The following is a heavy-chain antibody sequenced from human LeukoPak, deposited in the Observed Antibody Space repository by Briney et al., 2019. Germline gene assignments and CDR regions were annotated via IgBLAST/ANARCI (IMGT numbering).Heavy chain of an antibody. V-gene: IGHV1-8*03. D-gene: IGHD3-3*01. Sequence: ASVKVSCKASGYTFTSYDINWVRQATGQGLEWMGWMNPNSGNTGYAQKFQGRVTITRNTSISTAYMELSSLRSEDTAVYYCARCPLHVYDLGFDPWGQGTLVTVSS. CDR3: ARCPLHVYDLGFDP. CDR1: GYTFTSYD. J-gene: IGHJ5*02. CDR2: MNPNSGNT.